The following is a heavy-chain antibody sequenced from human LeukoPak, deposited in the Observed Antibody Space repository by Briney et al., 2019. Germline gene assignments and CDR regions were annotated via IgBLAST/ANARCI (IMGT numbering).Heavy chain of an antibody. CDR1: GFTFSSYW. D-gene: IGHD2-21*01. CDR3: AKEVSIISRGLDY. V-gene: IGHV3-7*03. J-gene: IGHJ4*02. Sequence: PGGSLRLSCAASGFTFSSYWMSWVRQAPAKGLEWVANIKQDGSEKYYVDSVKGRVTISRDNSKNTLYLQMNSLRAEDTAVYYCAKEVSIISRGLDYWGQGILVTVSS. CDR2: IKQDGSEK.